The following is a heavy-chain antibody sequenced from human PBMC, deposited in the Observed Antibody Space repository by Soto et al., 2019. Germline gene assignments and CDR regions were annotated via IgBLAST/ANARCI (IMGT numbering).Heavy chain of an antibody. CDR3: ARDVFCGGAPACPDMDV. CDR2: ISGYNGNT. V-gene: IGHV1-18*04. D-gene: IGHD2-21*01. J-gene: IGHJ6*02. CDR1: GYTFSGYS. Sequence: QVVLEQSGGEVKKPGASVKVSCKASGYTFSGYSITWVRQAPGQGLEWMGRISGYNGNTNYARTLRDRLTLTTDTSTSTAYMEFRSLTSDDTAVYYCARDVFCGGAPACPDMDVWGQGTTVPVSS.